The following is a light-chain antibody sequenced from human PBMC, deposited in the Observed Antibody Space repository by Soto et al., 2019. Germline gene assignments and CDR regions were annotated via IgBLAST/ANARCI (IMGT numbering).Light chain of an antibody. CDR3: QQYGGSPRIT. J-gene: IGKJ5*01. CDR1: QSVSIL. V-gene: IGKV3-15*01. CDR2: GAT. Sequence: EIVMTQSPATLSVSPGERATLSCRASQSVSILLAWYQQKPGQAPRLPIHGATTRATGIPARFSGSGSGTDFTLIINRLEPEDVAIYYCQQYGGSPRITFGQGTRLEIK.